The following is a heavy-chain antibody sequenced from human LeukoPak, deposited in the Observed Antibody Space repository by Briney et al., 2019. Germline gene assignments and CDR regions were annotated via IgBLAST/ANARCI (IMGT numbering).Heavy chain of an antibody. CDR2: IYYSGST. CDR3: ARVLHKRNYDSSVYYGY. J-gene: IGHJ4*02. Sequence: SETLSLTCTVSGYSISSGYYWGWIRQPPGKGLEWIGSIYYSGSTYYNPSLKSRVTISVDTSKNQFSLKLSSVTAADTAVYYCARVLHKRNYDSSVYYGYWGQGTLVTVSS. D-gene: IGHD3-22*01. CDR1: GYSISSGYY. V-gene: IGHV4-38-2*02.